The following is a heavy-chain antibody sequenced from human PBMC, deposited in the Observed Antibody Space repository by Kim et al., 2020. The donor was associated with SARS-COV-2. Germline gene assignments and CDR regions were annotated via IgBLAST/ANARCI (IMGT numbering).Heavy chain of an antibody. D-gene: IGHD3-10*01. V-gene: IGHV3-66*01. J-gene: IGHJ3*02. CDR3: ARMGFGEYPNGAFDI. Sequence: GGSLRLSCAASGFTVSSNYMSWVRQAPGKGLEWVSDIYSSGSTYYADSVKGRCTISRDNSKNTLYLQMNSLRAEDTAVYYCARMGFGEYPNGAFDIWGQGTMVTVSS. CDR2: IYSSGST. CDR1: GFTVSSNY.